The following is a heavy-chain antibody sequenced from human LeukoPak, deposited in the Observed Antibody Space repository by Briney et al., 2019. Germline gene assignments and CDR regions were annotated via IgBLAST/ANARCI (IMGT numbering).Heavy chain of an antibody. V-gene: IGHV1-18*01. D-gene: IGHD6-6*01. CDR3: ARDLGGSSSSISFDY. CDR1: GYTFTSYG. CDR2: ISAYNGNT. Sequence: ASVKVSCKASGYTFTSYGISWVRQAPGQGLEWMGWISAYNGNTNYAQKLQGRVTMTTDTSTSTAYMELRSLRSDDTAVYYCARDLGGSSSSISFDYWGRGTLVTVSS. J-gene: IGHJ4*02.